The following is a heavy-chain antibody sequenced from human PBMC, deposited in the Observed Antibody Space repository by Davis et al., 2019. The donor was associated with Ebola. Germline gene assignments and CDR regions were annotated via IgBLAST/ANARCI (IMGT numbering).Heavy chain of an antibody. CDR2: ISAYNGNT. CDR3: ARNYYGSGSYYNFDY. J-gene: IGHJ4*02. Sequence: ASVKVSCKASGYTFTSYGISWVRQAPGQGLEWMGWISAYNGNTNYAQKLQGRVTMTTDTSTSTAYMVLRSLRSDDTAVYYCARNYYGSGSYYNFDYWGQGTLVTVSS. V-gene: IGHV1-18*01. CDR1: GYTFTSYG. D-gene: IGHD3-10*01.